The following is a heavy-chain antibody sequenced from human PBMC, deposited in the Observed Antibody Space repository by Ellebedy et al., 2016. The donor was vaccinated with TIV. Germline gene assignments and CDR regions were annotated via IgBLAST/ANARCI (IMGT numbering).Heavy chain of an antibody. CDR3: ATSTTWTFSS. Sequence: GESLKISCAASGFTFSDYAMGWVRQAPGKGLERISSISGNSHSTHHVDSVKGRFSISRDNSKNTLDLRMSSLREDDTAVYYCATSTTWTFSSWGQGTLVTVS. V-gene: IGHV3-23*01. D-gene: IGHD1-1*01. CDR2: ISGNSHST. CDR1: GFTFSDYA. J-gene: IGHJ5*02.